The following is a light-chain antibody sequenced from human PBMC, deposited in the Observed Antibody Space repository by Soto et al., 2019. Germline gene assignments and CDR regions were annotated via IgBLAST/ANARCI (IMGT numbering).Light chain of an antibody. Sequence: EIVMTQSPATLSVSPGERATLSCRASQSVSRNLAWYQQKPGQTPKLLIYVASTRATGIPARVSGSGSGTEFTLTISSLQSEDFAVYYCQQYNVWPLTFGGGTKVEFK. CDR2: VAS. CDR3: QQYNVWPLT. V-gene: IGKV3-15*01. CDR1: QSVSRN. J-gene: IGKJ4*01.